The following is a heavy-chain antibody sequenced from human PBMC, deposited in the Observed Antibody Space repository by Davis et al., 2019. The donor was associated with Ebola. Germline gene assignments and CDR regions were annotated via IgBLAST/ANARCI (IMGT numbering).Heavy chain of an antibody. V-gene: IGHV2-70*12. CDR2: IDWHDDK. D-gene: IGHD3-3*01. CDR3: VHIDFWSAGALFVNY. CDR1: GFSLTTSGRC. Sequence: SGPTLVKPTQTLTLTCTFSGFSLTTSGRCVSWFRLPPGKALEWLALIDWHDDKDYNTPLRKRLSISRDTSKNQVVLTMTDMDPTDTATYYCVHIDFWSAGALFVNYWGQGTLVTVSS. J-gene: IGHJ4*02.